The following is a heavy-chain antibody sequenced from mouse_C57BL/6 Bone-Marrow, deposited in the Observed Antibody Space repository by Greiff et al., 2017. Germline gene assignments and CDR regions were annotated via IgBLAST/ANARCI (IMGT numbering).Heavy chain of an antibody. Sequence: VQLQQPGAELVMPGASVKLSCKASGYTFTSYWMHWVKQRPGQGLEWIGEIDPSDSYTNYNQKFKGKSTLTVDKSSSTAYMQLSSLTSEDSAVYYCARDRDYGSWFAYWGQGTRVTVSA. CDR2: IDPSDSYT. CDR1: GYTFTSYW. D-gene: IGHD1-1*01. V-gene: IGHV1-69*01. CDR3: ARDRDYGSWFAY. J-gene: IGHJ3*01.